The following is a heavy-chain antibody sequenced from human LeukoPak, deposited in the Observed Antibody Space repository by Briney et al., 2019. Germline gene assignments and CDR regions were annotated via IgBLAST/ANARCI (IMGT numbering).Heavy chain of an antibody. CDR3: ARESVYSSYFDY. CDR2: INPNSGGT. D-gene: IGHD5-18*01. J-gene: IGHJ4*02. V-gene: IGHV1-2*02. CDR1: GYTFTGYY. Sequence: ASVKVSCKASGYTFTGYYMHWVRQAPGQGLEWMGWINPNSGGTNYAQKFQGRVTMTRDTPISTAYMELSRLRSDDTAVYYCARESVYSSYFDYWGQGTLVTVSS.